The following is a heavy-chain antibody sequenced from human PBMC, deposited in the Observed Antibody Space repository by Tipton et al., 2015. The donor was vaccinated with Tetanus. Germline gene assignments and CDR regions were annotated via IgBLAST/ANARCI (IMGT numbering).Heavy chain of an antibody. J-gene: IGHJ5*02. V-gene: IGHV4-34*01. CDR2: INHSGST. CDR3: ARGYSSSKYNWFDP. CDR1: GGSFSGYY. D-gene: IGHD6-6*01. Sequence: TLSLTCAVYGGSFSGYYWSWIRQPPGKGLEWIGEINHSGSTNYNPSLKSRVTISVDTSKNQFSLKLSSVTAADTAVYYCARGYSSSKYNWFDPWGQGTLVTVSS.